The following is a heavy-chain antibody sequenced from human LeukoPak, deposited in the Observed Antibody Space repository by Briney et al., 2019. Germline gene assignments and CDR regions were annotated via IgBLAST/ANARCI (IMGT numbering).Heavy chain of an antibody. CDR2: INTNTGNP. CDR3: ARDGYDFWSGYFAYYYGMDV. CDR1: GYTFTSYA. D-gene: IGHD3-3*01. Sequence: NAGGSLRLSCAASGYTFTSYAMNWVRQAPGQGLEWMGWINTNTGNPTYAQGFTGRFVFSLDTSVSTAYLQISSLKAEDTAVYYCARDGYDFWSGYFAYYYGMDVWGQGTTVTVSS. V-gene: IGHV7-4-1*02. J-gene: IGHJ6*02.